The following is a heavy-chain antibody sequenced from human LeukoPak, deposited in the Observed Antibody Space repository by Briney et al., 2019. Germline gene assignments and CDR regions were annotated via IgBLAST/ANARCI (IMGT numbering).Heavy chain of an antibody. D-gene: IGHD2-15*01. V-gene: IGHV3-23*01. CDR2: ISGSGGST. J-gene: IGHJ4*02. CDR3: AKRGGYCTGGSCYSYYFGY. Sequence: GGSLRLSCAASGFTFSSYAMSWVRQAPGKGLEWVSIISGSGGSTYYADSVKGRFTISRDNSKNTLYLQMNSLRAEDTAVYYCAKRGGYCTGGSCYSYYFGYWGQGTLVTVSS. CDR1: GFTFSSYA.